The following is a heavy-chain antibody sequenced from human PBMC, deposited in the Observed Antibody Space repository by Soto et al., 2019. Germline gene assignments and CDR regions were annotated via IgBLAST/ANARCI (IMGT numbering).Heavy chain of an antibody. V-gene: IGHV3-30*18. J-gene: IGHJ6*02. CDR2: ILNDGSSE. CDR1: GFIFRTYG. CDR3: ANGRYSSPPGMDV. Sequence: LRLSCAASGFIFRTYGMHWVRQAPGKGLEWVALILNDGSSEYYADSVKGRFTISRDNSKNMLYLQMNSLRVEDTAMYYCANGRYSSPPGMDVWGQGTTVTVSS. D-gene: IGHD2-15*01.